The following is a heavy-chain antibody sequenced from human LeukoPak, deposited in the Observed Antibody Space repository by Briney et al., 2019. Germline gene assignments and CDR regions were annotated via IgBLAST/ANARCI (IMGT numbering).Heavy chain of an antibody. D-gene: IGHD6-19*01. J-gene: IGHJ6*03. CDR1: GYTFISYS. Sequence: ASVKVSCKASGYTFISYSMNWVRQAPGQGLEWMGWINPNSGGTNYAQKFQGRVTMTRDTSISTAYMELSRLRSDDTAVYYCARGVSGTYYYYYMDVWGKGTTVTVSS. CDR2: INPNSGGT. V-gene: IGHV1-2*02. CDR3: ARGVSGTYYYYYMDV.